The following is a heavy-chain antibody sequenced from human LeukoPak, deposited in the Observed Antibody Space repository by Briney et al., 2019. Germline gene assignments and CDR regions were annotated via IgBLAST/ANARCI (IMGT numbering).Heavy chain of an antibody. J-gene: IGHJ6*02. CDR3: ARDLYFGDYPSGYYGMDV. CDR2: VYYSGST. D-gene: IGHD4-17*01. V-gene: IGHV4-59*12. CDR1: GGSISPYY. Sequence: SETLSLTCTVSGGSISPYYWSWIRQPPGKGLEWIGYVYYSGSTNYNPSLKSRVTISVDTSKSQFSLKLTSVTAADTAVYYCARDLYFGDYPSGYYGMDVWGQGTTVTVSS.